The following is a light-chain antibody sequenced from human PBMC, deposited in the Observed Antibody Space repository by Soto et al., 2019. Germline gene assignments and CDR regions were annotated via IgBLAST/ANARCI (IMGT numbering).Light chain of an antibody. CDR3: EKYNNAPFT. CDR1: QAISNY. CDR2: AAS. J-gene: IGKJ3*01. Sequence: DIQMTQSPSSLSASVGDRVTITCRASQAISNYLAWSQQKPGKVPKLLIYAASTLQAAVPSRFSGSGSGTDFTLTISSLQPEDVANYYCEKYNNAPFTFGPGTKVDLK. V-gene: IGKV1-27*01.